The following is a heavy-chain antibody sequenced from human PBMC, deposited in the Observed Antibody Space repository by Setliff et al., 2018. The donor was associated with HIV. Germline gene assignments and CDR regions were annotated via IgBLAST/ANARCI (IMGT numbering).Heavy chain of an antibody. V-gene: IGHV3-23*01. Sequence: GGSLRLSCVASGFRFRTYAMSWVRQSQGKGLEWVSLISGDGGRATHYSDSVKGRFTISRDDARNTLYLEMHSLRAEDTAVYFCATAIDNTAYYFDSWGLGTLVTVSS. J-gene: IGHJ4*02. D-gene: IGHD2-21*02. CDR2: ISGDGGRAT. CDR1: GFRFRTYA. CDR3: ATAIDNTAYYFDS.